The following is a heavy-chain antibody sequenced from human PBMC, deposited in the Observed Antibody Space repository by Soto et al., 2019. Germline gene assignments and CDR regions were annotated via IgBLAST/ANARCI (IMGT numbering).Heavy chain of an antibody. CDR1: GFPFSDYW. Sequence: GGSQSLSCAAFGFPFSDYWMNWLRQAPGKGLEWMANIKEDGSEKYYVDSVRGRFTISRDNAKDSLYLQMNSLRAEDTAVYYCARGTVTPGLDYWGQGTLVTVSS. J-gene: IGHJ4*02. CDR3: ARGTVTPGLDY. CDR2: IKEDGSEK. D-gene: IGHD4-17*01. V-gene: IGHV3-7*04.